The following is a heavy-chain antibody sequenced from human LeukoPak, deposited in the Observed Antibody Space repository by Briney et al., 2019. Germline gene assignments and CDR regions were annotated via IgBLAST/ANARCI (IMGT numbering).Heavy chain of an antibody. CDR3: AKVSYDSSGYILPEY. CDR2: ISSSSSTI. Sequence: GGSLRLSCAASGFTFSSYSMNWVRQAPGKGLEWVSYISSSSSTIYYADSVKGRFTISRDNAKNSLYLQMNSLRAEDTAVYYCAKVSYDSSGYILPEYWGQGTLVTVSS. CDR1: GFTFSSYS. J-gene: IGHJ4*02. V-gene: IGHV3-48*04. D-gene: IGHD3-22*01.